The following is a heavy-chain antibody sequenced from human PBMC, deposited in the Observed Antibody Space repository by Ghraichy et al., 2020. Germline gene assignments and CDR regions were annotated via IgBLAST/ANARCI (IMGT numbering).Heavy chain of an antibody. J-gene: IGHJ4*02. CDR3: VRDATAPNFDA. CDR2: IAKDGRQE. Sequence: GGSLRLSCAASGFPFHVYWMIWVRQAPGKGLEWVANIAKDGRQEYYADSLKGRFSISKDNTKNSLYLQMNSLRAEDTALYYCVRDATAPNFDAWGQGTLVTVSS. V-gene: IGHV3-7*01. CDR1: GFPFHVYW. D-gene: IGHD5-18*01.